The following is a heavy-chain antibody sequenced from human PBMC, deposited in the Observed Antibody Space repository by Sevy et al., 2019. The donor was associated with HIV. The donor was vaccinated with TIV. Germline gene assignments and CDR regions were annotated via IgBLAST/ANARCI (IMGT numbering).Heavy chain of an antibody. V-gene: IGHV3-30*18. D-gene: IGHD1-26*01. Sequence: GGSLRLSCAASGFTFSRYGMHWVRQAPGKGLEWVAVISYDGDKKNYADSVKGRFTISRDNSKDTLYLQMNSLRAEDTAVYSCAKDGGSYEFDYWGQRTLVTVSS. J-gene: IGHJ4*02. CDR2: ISYDGDKK. CDR1: GFTFSRYG. CDR3: AKDGGSYEFDY.